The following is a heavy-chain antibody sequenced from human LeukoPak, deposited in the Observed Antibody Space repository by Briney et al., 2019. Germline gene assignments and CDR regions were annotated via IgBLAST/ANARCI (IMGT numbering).Heavy chain of an antibody. CDR1: GYTFTDYY. V-gene: IGHV1-2*02. CDR2: LNPNSGGT. CDR3: ARDAYCTPTSCYGWLDP. J-gene: IGHJ5*02. Sequence: ASVKVSCKASGYTFTDYYIHWVRQAPGQGLEWMGWLNPNSGGTVYAQKFQGRVTMTRDTSISTAHMELSRLRSDDTAIYYCARDAYCTPTSCYGWLDPWGQGTLVTVSS. D-gene: IGHD2-2*01.